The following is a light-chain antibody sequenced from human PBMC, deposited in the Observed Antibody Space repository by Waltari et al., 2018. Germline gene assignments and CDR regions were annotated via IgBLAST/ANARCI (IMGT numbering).Light chain of an antibody. V-gene: IGLV2-23*02. CDR1: SCDIGVFDF. J-gene: IGLJ3*02. Sequence: QSALTQPHSVSGSPGQSITISCTGTSCDIGVFDFVSWYQQYPGKAPKSIIYEVTKRPSGVSNRFSGSKSGNTASLTISGLQAEDEAHYYCCSYAGDSTWVFGGGTKLTVL. CDR3: CSYAGDSTWV. CDR2: EVT.